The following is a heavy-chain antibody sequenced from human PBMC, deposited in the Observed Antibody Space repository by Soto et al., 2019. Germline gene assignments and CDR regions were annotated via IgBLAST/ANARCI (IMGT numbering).Heavy chain of an antibody. V-gene: IGHV4-59*01. Sequence: VSGGSISDFYWSWIRQSPGKRLEWIGYLYYTGSTNYNPALKSRVTISLDTSKNQFSLKVRSVTAADTAVYYCARGGGYDFRSSQAPPIDVWGQGTTVTVSS. CDR2: LYYTGST. D-gene: IGHD3-3*01. CDR3: ARGGGYDFRSSQAPPIDV. CDR1: GGSISDFY. J-gene: IGHJ6*02.